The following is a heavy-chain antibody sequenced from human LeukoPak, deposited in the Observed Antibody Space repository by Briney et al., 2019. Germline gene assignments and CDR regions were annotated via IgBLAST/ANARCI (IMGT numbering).Heavy chain of an antibody. J-gene: IGHJ5*02. D-gene: IGHD3-10*01. CDR3: ARGGLLLWFGELLKINWFDP. Sequence: ASVKVSCKASGYTFTSYDINWVRQATGQGLEWMGWMNPNSGNTGYAQKFQGRVTMTRNTSISTAYMELSSLRSEDTAVYYCARGGLLLWFGELLKINWFDPWGQGTLVTVSS. CDR2: MNPNSGNT. V-gene: IGHV1-8*01. CDR1: GYTFTSYD.